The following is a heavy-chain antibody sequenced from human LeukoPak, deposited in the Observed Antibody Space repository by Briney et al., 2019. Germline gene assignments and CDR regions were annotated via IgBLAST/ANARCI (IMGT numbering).Heavy chain of an antibody. Sequence: QPGGSLRLSCAASGFTVSSNYMSWVRQAPGKGLEWVSVIYSGGSTYYADSVKGRFTISRDNPKNTLYLQMNSLRAEDTAVYYCARSRMGVTTGYYFDYWGQGTLVTVSS. CDR3: ARSRMGVTTGYYFDY. D-gene: IGHD4-17*01. J-gene: IGHJ4*02. CDR1: GFTVSSNY. CDR2: IYSGGST. V-gene: IGHV3-66*01.